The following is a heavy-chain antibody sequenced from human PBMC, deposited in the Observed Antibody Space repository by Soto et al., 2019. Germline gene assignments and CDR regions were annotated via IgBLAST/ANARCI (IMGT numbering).Heavy chain of an antibody. CDR1: GGSISSSSYY. D-gene: IGHD3-16*02. V-gene: IGHV4-39*01. CDR3: ALRYDYVWGSYLREDAFDI. CDR2: IYYSGST. J-gene: IGHJ3*02. Sequence: SETLSLTCTVSGGSISSSSYYWGWIRQPPGKGLEWIGSIYYSGSTYYNPSLKSRVTISVDTSKNQFSLKLSSVTAADTAVYYCALRYDYVWGSYLREDAFDIWGQGTMVTVSS.